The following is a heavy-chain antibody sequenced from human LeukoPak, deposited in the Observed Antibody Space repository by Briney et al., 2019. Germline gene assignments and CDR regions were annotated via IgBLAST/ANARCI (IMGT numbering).Heavy chain of an antibody. J-gene: IGHJ4*02. D-gene: IGHD1-26*01. CDR3: ATTTIRLGY. V-gene: IGHV4-39*07. CDR2: MYYRGST. CDR1: GGSISSSSHY. Sequence: QPSETLSLTCTVSGGSISSSSHYWGWIRQPPGKGLEWIGSMYYRGSTYHNPSLKSRVTISVDTSKNQFSLKLSSVTAADTAVYYCATTTIRLGYWGRGTLVTVSS.